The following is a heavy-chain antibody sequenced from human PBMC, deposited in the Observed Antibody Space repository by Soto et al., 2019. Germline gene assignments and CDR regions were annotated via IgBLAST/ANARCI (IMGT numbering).Heavy chain of an antibody. CDR2: ISSSSSYI. Sequence: VQLVESGGGLVKPGGSLRLSCAASGFTFSSYSMNWVRQAPGKGLEWVSSISSSSSYIYYADSVKGRFTISRDNAKNSLYLQMNSLRAEDTAVYYCARGVGLRLGELSSWGQGTLVTVSS. D-gene: IGHD3-16*02. J-gene: IGHJ4*02. CDR1: GFTFSSYS. CDR3: ARGVGLRLGELSS. V-gene: IGHV3-21*01.